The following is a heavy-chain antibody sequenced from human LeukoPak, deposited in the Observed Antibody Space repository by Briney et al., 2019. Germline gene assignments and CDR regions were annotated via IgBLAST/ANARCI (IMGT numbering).Heavy chain of an antibody. CDR1: GFTFSSYA. V-gene: IGHV3-30-3*01. Sequence: GGSLRLSCAASGFTFSSYAMHWVRQAPGKGLEWVAVISYDGSNKYYADSVKGRFTISRDNSKNTLYLQMNSLRAEDTAVYYCARHTDKAGFYYGSGSYHMDVWGQGTTVTVSS. D-gene: IGHD3-10*01. J-gene: IGHJ6*02. CDR3: ARHTDKAGFYYGSGSYHMDV. CDR2: ISYDGSNK.